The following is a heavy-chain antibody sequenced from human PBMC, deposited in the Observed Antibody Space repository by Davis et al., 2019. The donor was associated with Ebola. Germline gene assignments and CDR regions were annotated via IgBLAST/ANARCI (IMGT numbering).Heavy chain of an antibody. D-gene: IGHD3-16*01. CDR2: IKQDGSEK. V-gene: IGHV3-7*01. CDR3: ARDRDDYIWGSSDY. J-gene: IGHJ4*02. CDR1: GFTFSSYW. Sequence: GESLKISCAASGFTFSSYWMSWVRQAPGKGLEWVANIKQDGSEKYYVDSVKGRFTISRDNAKNSLYLQMNSLRAEDTAVYYCARDRDDYIWGSSDYWGQGTLVTVSS.